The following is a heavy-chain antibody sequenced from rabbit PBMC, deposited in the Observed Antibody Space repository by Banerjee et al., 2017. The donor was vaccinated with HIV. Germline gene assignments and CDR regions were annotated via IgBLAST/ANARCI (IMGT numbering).Heavy chain of an antibody. D-gene: IGHD8-1*01. J-gene: IGHJ4*01. Sequence: QSLEESGGDLVKPEGSLTLTCTASGFSFSSSYYMCWVRQAPGKGLEWIACIDDGSGIWTYYANWAKGRFTISKTSSTTVTLQMTSLTAADTATYFCARGAGSSVFWYHFDLWGPGTLVTVS. CDR1: GFSFSSSYY. CDR3: ARGAGSSVFWYHFDL. CDR2: IDDGSGIWT. V-gene: IGHV1S40*01.